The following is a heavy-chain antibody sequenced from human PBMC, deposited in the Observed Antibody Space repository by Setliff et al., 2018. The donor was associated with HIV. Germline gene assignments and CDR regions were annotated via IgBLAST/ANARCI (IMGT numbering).Heavy chain of an antibody. D-gene: IGHD2-2*01. Sequence: SETLSLTCTVSGDSVNDRSYFWGWIRQPPGKGLEWIGSIYYGGSTYYSSSLKSRVTISVDTSKNQFSLKVNFVTAADTAVYYCAMTQYQVVETDYWGQGTLVTVSS. CDR2: IYYGGST. CDR1: GDSVNDRSYF. V-gene: IGHV4-39*01. CDR3: AMTQYQVVETDY. J-gene: IGHJ4*02.